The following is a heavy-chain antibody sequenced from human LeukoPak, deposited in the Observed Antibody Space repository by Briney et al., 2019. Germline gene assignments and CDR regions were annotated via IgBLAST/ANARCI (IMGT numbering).Heavy chain of an antibody. J-gene: IGHJ4*02. V-gene: IGHV1-24*01. Sequence: ASVKVSYKVSGYTLTELSMHWVRQAPGKGLEWMGGFDPEDGETIYAQKFQGRVTMTEDTSTDTAYMELSSLRSEDTAVYYCATPYYGSGSYSNFDYWGQGTLVTVSS. CDR1: GYTLTELS. CDR2: FDPEDGET. D-gene: IGHD3-10*01. CDR3: ATPYYGSGSYSNFDY.